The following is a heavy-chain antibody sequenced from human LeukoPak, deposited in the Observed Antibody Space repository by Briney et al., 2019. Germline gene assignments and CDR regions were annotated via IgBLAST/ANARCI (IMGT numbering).Heavy chain of an antibody. Sequence: PSETLSLTCAVYGGSLSGYYWSWIRQPPGKGLEWIGEINHSGSTNYNPSLKSRVTISVDTSKNQFSLKLSSVTAADTAVYYCARGLGQPYYYYYYMDVWGKGTTVTVSS. J-gene: IGHJ6*03. CDR1: GGSLSGYY. V-gene: IGHV4-34*01. CDR3: ARGLGQPYYYYYYMDV. D-gene: IGHD6-13*01. CDR2: INHSGST.